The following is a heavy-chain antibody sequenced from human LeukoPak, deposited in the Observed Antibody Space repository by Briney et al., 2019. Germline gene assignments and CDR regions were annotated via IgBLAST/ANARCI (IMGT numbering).Heavy chain of an antibody. Sequence: ASVKVSCKASGYTFTSYDINWVRQAPGQGLEWMGWISAYNGNTNYAQKLQGRVTMTTDTSTSTAYMELRSLRSDDTAVYYCASSMYYDILRGAFDIWGQGTMVTVSS. CDR3: ASSMYYDILRGAFDI. V-gene: IGHV1-18*01. D-gene: IGHD3-9*01. J-gene: IGHJ3*02. CDR2: ISAYNGNT. CDR1: GYTFTSYD.